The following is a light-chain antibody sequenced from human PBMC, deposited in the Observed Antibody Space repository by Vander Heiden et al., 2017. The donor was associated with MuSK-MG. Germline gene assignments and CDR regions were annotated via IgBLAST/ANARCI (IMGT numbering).Light chain of an antibody. J-gene: IGLJ2*01. CDR1: SSNIERNT. V-gene: IGLV1-44*01. CDR2: SNN. CDR3: ESWDDSLNGNVV. Sequence: QSVLTQPPSASGTPGQRVTISCSGSSSNIERNTVNWYQQVPGTAPKLLIYSNNQRPSGVPDRFSGSKSGTSASLAISGLQSEDEADYYCESWDDSLNGNVVFGGGTKLTVL.